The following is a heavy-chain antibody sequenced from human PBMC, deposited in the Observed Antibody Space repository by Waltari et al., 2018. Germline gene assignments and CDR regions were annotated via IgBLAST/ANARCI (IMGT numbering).Heavy chain of an antibody. D-gene: IGHD2-15*01. V-gene: IGHV1-69*05. Sequence: VQLVQSGAAVKNPGSSVKVSCKASGGPFSRYAISWVRQAPGQVLEWKGGIIPILGTANDEKKYQGRVTSTTDESTSTAYMELSRLRSEDTAVYSGAKAMGVVVAATLYYYGMDVWGQGTTVTVSS. CDR1: GGPFSRYA. J-gene: IGHJ6*02. CDR3: AKAMGVVVAATLYYYGMDV. CDR2: IIPILGTA.